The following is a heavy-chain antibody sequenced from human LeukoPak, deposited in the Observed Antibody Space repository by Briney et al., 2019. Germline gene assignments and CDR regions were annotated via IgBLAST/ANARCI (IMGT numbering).Heavy chain of an antibody. D-gene: IGHD3-9*01. CDR1: GGSISSGGYS. CDR2: IYHSGST. J-gene: IGHJ4*02. CDR3: ARGLRYFDWLSPGHFDY. Sequence: SETLSLTCAVSGGSISSGGYSWSWIRQPPGKGLEWIGYIYHSGSTYYNPSLKSRVTISVDTSKNQFSLKLSSVTAADTAVYYCARGLRYFDWLSPGHFDYWGQGTLVTVSS. V-gene: IGHV4-30-2*05.